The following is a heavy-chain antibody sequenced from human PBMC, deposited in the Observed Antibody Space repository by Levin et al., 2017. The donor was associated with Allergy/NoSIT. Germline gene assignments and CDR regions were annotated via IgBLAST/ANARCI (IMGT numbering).Heavy chain of an antibody. V-gene: IGHV3-72*01. CDR1: GFTFSDHY. Sequence: GESLKISCVASGFTFSDHYMDWVRQAPGKGLEWVGRIRKKVNSYTTEYAASVKGRFTFSRDDSKNSLYLQMTGLETEDTAVYLWARVGRVRTASGWLDSWGQGALVTVSS. CDR2: IRKKVNSYTT. CDR3: ARVGRVRTASGWLDS. J-gene: IGHJ5*01. D-gene: IGHD2-21*02.